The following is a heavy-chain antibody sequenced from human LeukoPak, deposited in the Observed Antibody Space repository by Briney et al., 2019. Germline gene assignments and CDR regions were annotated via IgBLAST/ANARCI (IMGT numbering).Heavy chain of an antibody. CDR1: GFTFSSYG. D-gene: IGHD2-2*01. CDR2: ISYDGSNK. V-gene: IGHV3-30*18. J-gene: IGHJ4*02. CDR3: AKGSHIVVVPAAADY. Sequence: GGSLRLSCAASGFTFSSYGMHWVRQAPGKGLEWVAVISYDGSNKYYADSVKGRFTISRDNSKNTLSLQMNSLRAEDTAVYYCAKGSHIVVVPAAADYWGQGTLVTVSS.